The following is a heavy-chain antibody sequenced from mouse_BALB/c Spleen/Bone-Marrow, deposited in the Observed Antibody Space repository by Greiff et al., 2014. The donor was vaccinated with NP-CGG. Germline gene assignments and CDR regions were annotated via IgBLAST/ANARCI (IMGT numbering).Heavy chain of an antibody. CDR2: INPSTGYT. V-gene: IGHV1-7*01. J-gene: IGHJ3*01. Sequence: QVQLQQPGAELAKPGASVKMSCKASGYTFTSYWMHWVKQRPGKGLEWIGYINPSTGYTEYNQKFKDKATLTADKSSSTAYMQLSSLTSYDSAVYYCARGLRGYDGFAYWGQGTLVTVSA. CDR3: ARGLRGYDGFAY. CDR1: GYTFTSYW. D-gene: IGHD2-2*01.